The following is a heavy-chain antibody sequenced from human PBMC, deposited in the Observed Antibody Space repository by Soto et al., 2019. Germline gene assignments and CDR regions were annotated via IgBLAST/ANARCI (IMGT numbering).Heavy chain of an antibody. D-gene: IGHD3-3*01. CDR1: GGSISSGDYY. V-gene: IGHV4-30-4*01. CDR3: ARAGYYDFWSRYSNHYYYYGMDV. CDR2: IYYSGST. J-gene: IGHJ6*02. Sequence: SETLSLTCTVSGGSISSGDYYWSWIRQPPGKGLEWIGYIYYSGSTYYNPSLKSRVTISVDTSKNQFSLKLSSVTAADTAVYYCARAGYYDFWSRYSNHYYYYGMDVWGQGTTVTVS.